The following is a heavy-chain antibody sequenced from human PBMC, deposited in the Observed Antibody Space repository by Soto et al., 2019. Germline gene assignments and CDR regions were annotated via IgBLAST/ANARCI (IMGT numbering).Heavy chain of an antibody. CDR3: ARGLRYFDY. CDR2: ISSSGSTI. J-gene: IGHJ4*02. Sequence: VGSLRLSCAASGFTFSSYEMNWVRQAPGKGLEWVSYISSSGSTIYYADSVKGRFTISRDNAKNSLYLQMNSLRAEDTAVYYCARGLRYFDYWGQGTLVTVSS. V-gene: IGHV3-48*03. CDR1: GFTFSSYE.